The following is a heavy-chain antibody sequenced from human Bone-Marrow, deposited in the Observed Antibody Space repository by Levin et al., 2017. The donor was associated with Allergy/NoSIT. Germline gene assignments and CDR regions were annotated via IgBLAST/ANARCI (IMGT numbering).Heavy chain of an antibody. CDR3: ARVGEWASSWYYDLGYFQH. CDR1: GYTFTGYY. V-gene: IGHV1-2*02. D-gene: IGHD6-13*01. Sequence: ASVKVSCKASGYTFTGYYMHWVRQAPGQGLEWMGWINPNSGGTNYAQKFQGRVTMTRDTSISTAYMELSRLRSDDTAVYYCARVGEWASSWYYDLGYFQHWGQGTLVTVSS. CDR2: INPNSGGT. J-gene: IGHJ1*01.